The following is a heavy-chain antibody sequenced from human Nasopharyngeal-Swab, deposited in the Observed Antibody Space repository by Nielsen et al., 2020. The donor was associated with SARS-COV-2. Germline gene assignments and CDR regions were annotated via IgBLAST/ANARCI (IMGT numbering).Heavy chain of an antibody. V-gene: IGHV4-31*03. J-gene: IGHJ4*02. CDR2: KYDRGNI. CDR3: ARDQEGQIDY. CDR1: GDSINSNNYH. Sequence: SETLSLTCIVSGDSINSNNYHWTWIRQFPGKGLEWIGFKYDRGNIYYNPSLESRVTISVDTSKNQFSLKLSSVTAADTAVYYCARDQEGQIDYWGQGTLVTVSS.